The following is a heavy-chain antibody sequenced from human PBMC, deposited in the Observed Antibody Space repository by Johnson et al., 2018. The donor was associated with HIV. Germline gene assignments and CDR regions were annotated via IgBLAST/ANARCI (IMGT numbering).Heavy chain of an antibody. J-gene: IGHJ3*02. CDR2: IYSGGST. Sequence: VQLVESGGGLIQPGGSLRLSCAASGFTVSSNYMSWVRQAQGKGLEWVSVIYSGGSTYYADSVKGRFTISRDNSKNTLYLQMNSLRAEDTAVYYCARGVMTTVTSGDAFDIWGQGTMVTVSS. V-gene: IGHV3-53*01. CDR3: ARGVMTTVTSGDAFDI. D-gene: IGHD4-17*01. CDR1: GFTVSSNY.